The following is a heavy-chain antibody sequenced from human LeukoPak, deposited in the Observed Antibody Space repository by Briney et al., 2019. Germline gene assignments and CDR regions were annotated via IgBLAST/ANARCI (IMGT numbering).Heavy chain of an antibody. V-gene: IGHV3-30*02. Sequence: PGGSLRLSCAASGFTFSSYGMHWVRQAPGKGLEWVAFIRYDGSNKYYADSVKGRFTISRDNSKNTLYLQMNSLRAEDTAVYYCAKDREKITMVRGVKTQTRYPSDAFDIWGQGTMVTVSS. CDR2: IRYDGSNK. CDR3: AKDREKITMVRGVKTQTRYPSDAFDI. CDR1: GFTFSSYG. D-gene: IGHD3-10*01. J-gene: IGHJ3*02.